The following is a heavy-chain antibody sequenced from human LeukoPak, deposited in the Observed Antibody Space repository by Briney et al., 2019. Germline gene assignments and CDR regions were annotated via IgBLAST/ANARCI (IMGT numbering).Heavy chain of an antibody. CDR3: ARQLWFGELYTGYFDY. V-gene: IGHV3-21*01. D-gene: IGHD3-10*01. CDR2: ISSSSSYI. Sequence: GGSLRLSCAASGFTLSSYIMNWVRQAPGKGLEWVSSISSSSSYIYYADSVKGRFTISRDNAKKSLFLQMNSLRAEDTAVYYCARQLWFGELYTGYFDYWGQGTLVTVSS. J-gene: IGHJ4*02. CDR1: GFTLSSYI.